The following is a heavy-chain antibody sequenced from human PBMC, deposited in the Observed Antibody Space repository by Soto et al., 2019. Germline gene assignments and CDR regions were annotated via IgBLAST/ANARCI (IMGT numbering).Heavy chain of an antibody. CDR3: AIPGYCTNGVCLRTDYYYYGMDV. D-gene: IGHD2-8*01. J-gene: IGHJ6*02. Sequence: GASVKVSCKASGGTFSSYAISWVRQAPGQGLEWMGGIIPIFGTANYAQKFQGRVTITADESTSTAYMELSSLRSEDTAVYYCAIPGYCTNGVCLRTDYYYYGMDVWGQGXTVTVYS. V-gene: IGHV1-69*13. CDR1: GGTFSSYA. CDR2: IIPIFGTA.